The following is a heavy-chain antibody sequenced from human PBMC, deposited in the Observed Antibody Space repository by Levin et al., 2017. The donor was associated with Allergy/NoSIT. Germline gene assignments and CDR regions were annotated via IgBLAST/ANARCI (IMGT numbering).Heavy chain of an antibody. D-gene: IGHD2-15*01. CDR3: AKDIAVGDWYFDL. J-gene: IGHJ2*01. CDR1: GFTLSSYY. Sequence: AGGSLRLSCAASGFTLSSYYMTWVRQAPGKGLEWVSTLTHGGGTTYYADSVKGRFTISRDSAKNTLFLQMNSLRVEDSAVYYCAKDIAVGDWYFDLWGRGTLVSVSS. CDR2: LTHGGGTT. V-gene: IGHV3-23*01.